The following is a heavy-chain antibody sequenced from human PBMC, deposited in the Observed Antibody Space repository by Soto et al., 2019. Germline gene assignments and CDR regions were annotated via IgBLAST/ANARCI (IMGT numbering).Heavy chain of an antibody. CDR2: ISDSGGTS. V-gene: IGHV3-23*04. J-gene: IGHJ4*02. CDR3: AKRPRALITCDY. CDR1: GFIFSNYV. D-gene: IGHD2-8*01. Sequence: EVQLVDSGGGLVQPGGSLRLSCAASGFIFSNYVMSWFRQAPGNGLEWVSSISDSGGTSYYADSVKGRFTISRDNSKNTLYLQMNSLRAEDTDIYYCAKRPRALITCDYWGQGTLVTVSS.